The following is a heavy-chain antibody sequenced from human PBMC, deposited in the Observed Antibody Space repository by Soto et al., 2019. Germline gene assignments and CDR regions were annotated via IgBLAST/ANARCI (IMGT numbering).Heavy chain of an antibody. Sequence: GGSLRLSCAASEFSFDDYAMSWVRQAPGKGLEWVSSITYTGVSTYYADSVKGRFTISRDNSRDTLFLQMNSLRAEDTAVYYCAKEKLWFGEWLYYFDYWGQGTLVTVSS. D-gene: IGHD3-10*01. CDR1: EFSFDDYA. CDR2: ITYTGVST. J-gene: IGHJ4*02. V-gene: IGHV3-23*01. CDR3: AKEKLWFGEWLYYFDY.